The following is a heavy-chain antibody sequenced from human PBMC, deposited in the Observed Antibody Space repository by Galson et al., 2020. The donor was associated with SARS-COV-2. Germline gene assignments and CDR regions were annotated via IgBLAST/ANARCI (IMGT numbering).Heavy chain of an antibody. V-gene: IGHV4-39*01. CDR3: ARHGPTSDYGSGSPTRPFEY. CDR2: VFYSGTT. D-gene: IGHD3-10*01. CDR1: ADSISSSTYY. J-gene: IGHJ4*02. Sequence: SETLSLTCTVSADSISSSTYYWGWIRQPPGKGLEWIGSVFYSGTTYYNPSFQSRVAISVDKSQNQFSLKLRSVTAADTAVYYCARHGPTSDYGSGSPTRPFEYWGQGMLVTVSS.